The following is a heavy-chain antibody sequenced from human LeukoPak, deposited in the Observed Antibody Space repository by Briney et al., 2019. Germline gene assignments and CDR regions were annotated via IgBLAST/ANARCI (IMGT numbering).Heavy chain of an antibody. CDR1: GYSFTHYA. CDR3: ARDPSNTSGWYIYFDF. V-gene: IGHV1-18*01. Sequence: ASVKVSCKTSGYSFTHYAISWVRQAPGQGLEWMGWISTYNGDTKYAQKLQGRFTMTSDTSRSTAYMELRSLTSDDTAVYYCARDPSNTSGWYIYFDFWGQGTLVTVSS. D-gene: IGHD6-19*01. CDR2: ISTYNGDT. J-gene: IGHJ4*02.